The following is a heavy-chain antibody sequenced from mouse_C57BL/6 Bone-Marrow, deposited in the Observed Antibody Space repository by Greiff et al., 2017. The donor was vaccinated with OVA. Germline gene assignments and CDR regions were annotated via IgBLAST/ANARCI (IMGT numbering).Heavy chain of an antibody. CDR1: GFTFSSYG. CDR3: ARRGGSNYWYFDV. D-gene: IGHD2-5*01. V-gene: IGHV5-6*01. J-gene: IGHJ1*03. Sequence: EVQLQESGGDLVKPGGSLKLSCAASGFTFSSYGMSWVRQTPDKRLEWVATISSGGSYTYYPDSVKGRFTISRDNAKNTLYLQMSSLKTEDTAEDYGARRGGSNYWYFDVWGTGTTVTVAS. CDR2: ISSGGSYT.